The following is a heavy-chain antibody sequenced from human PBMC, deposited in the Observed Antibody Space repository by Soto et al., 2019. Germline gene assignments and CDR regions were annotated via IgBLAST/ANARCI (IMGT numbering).Heavy chain of an antibody. Sequence: EVQLVEAGGGLVQPGGSLRRSCAASGFTFSSYSMNWVRQAPGTGLEWVSYISSSSSTIYYADSVRGRFTIARDNAKNSLYLQMNILRDEDTAVYYGAREAGTLTWFDPWGQGTLVTVSS. V-gene: IGHV3-48*02. J-gene: IGHJ5*02. D-gene: IGHD6-19*01. CDR1: GFTFSSYS. CDR3: AREAGTLTWFDP. CDR2: ISSSSSTI.